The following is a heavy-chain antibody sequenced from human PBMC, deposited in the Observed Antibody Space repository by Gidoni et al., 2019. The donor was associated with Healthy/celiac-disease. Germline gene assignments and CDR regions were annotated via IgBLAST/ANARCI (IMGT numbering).Heavy chain of an antibody. CDR2: IDWDDDK. J-gene: IGHJ2*01. CDR1: GFSLSTSGMC. V-gene: IGHV2-70*15. Sequence: QVTLRESGPALVKPTQTLTLTCTFSGFSLSTSGMCVSWIRQPPGKALEWLARIDWDDDKYYSTSLKTRLTISKDTSKNQVVLTMTNMDPVDTATYYCARMNYYDSSGYARYFDLWGRGTLVTVSS. CDR3: ARMNYYDSSGYARYFDL. D-gene: IGHD3-22*01.